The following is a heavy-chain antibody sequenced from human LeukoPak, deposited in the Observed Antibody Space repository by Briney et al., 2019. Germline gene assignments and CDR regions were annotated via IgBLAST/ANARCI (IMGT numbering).Heavy chain of an antibody. D-gene: IGHD3-10*01. CDR2: IYTSGST. V-gene: IGHV4-4*07. Sequence: SETLSLTCTVSGGSISSYYWSWIRQPDGKGLEWIGRIYTSGSTNYNPSLKSRVTMSVDTSKNQFSLKLSSVTAADTAVYYCAREVIIWFGELLFNPYYFDYWGQGTLVTVSS. CDR3: AREVIIWFGELLFNPYYFDY. J-gene: IGHJ4*02. CDR1: GGSISSYY.